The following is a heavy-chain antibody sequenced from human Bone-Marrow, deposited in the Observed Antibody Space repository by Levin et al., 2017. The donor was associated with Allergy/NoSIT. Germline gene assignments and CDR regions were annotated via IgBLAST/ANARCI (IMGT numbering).Heavy chain of an antibody. D-gene: IGHD6-13*01. J-gene: IGHJ5*02. CDR1: GYSLTEVS. V-gene: IGHV1-24*01. Sequence: GESLKISCKVSGYSLTEVSMHWVRQGPGKGLEWMGSFDPEDGERVYAKKFQGRVTMTEDTSSNTAYMEMSGLGSEDTATYYCATSKLVLLHTPLAEELDPWGQGTLVTVSS. CDR2: FDPEDGER. CDR3: ATSKLVLLHTPLAEELDP.